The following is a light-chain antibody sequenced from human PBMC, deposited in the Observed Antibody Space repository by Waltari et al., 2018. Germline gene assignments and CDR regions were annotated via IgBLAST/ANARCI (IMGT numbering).Light chain of an antibody. CDR3: SSYTSGSTRYV. Sequence: QSALTQPASVSGSPGQSITISCTGTSSDVGGYNYVSWYQLHPGKAPKLMIYEVSNRPSGVSNRFSGSKSDNTASLTISGLQAEDEADYYCSSYTSGSTRYVFGTGTKVTVL. CDR2: EVS. CDR1: SSDVGGYNY. V-gene: IGLV2-14*01. J-gene: IGLJ1*01.